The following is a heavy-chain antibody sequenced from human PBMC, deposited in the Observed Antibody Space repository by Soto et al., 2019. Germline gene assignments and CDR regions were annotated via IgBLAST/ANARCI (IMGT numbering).Heavy chain of an antibody. V-gene: IGHV1-8*02. Sequence: ASVKVSCKASGGTFSSYTISWVRQAPGQGLEWMGWMNPNSGNTGYAQKFQGRVTMTRNTSISTAYMELSSLRSEDTAVYYCARTLYGDSVDYWGQGTLVTVSS. CDR2: MNPNSGNT. CDR3: ARTLYGDSVDY. J-gene: IGHJ4*02. D-gene: IGHD4-17*01. CDR1: GGTFSSYT.